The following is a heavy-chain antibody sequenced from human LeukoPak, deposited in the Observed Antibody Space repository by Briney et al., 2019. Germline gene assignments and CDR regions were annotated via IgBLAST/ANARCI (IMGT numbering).Heavy chain of an antibody. D-gene: IGHD4/OR15-4a*01. J-gene: IGHJ2*01. CDR1: GFTFSSYA. CDR2: ISGSGGST. V-gene: IGHV3-23*01. CDR3: AKRPKLTRWYFDL. Sequence: PGGSLRLSCAASGFTFSSYAMSWVRQAPGKGLEGVSAISGSGGSTYYADSVKGRFTISRDNSKNTLYLQMNSLRAEDTAVYYYAKRPKLTRWYFDLWGRGTLVTVSS.